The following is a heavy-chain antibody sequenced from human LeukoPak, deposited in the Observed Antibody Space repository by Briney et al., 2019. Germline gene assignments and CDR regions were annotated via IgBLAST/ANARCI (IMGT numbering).Heavy chain of an antibody. CDR2: ISGSGSHA. D-gene: IGHD1-1*01. J-gene: IGHJ5*02. CDR1: GFSFGSYA. Sequence: GGSLRLSCAASGFSFGSYAMGWTRRAPGQGLEWVSAISGSGSHANYAESVKGRFTISRDNSKNTLYLQMHSLIAADTAVYYCGSGPVGTTVPWGQGTLVTVSS. CDR3: GSGPVGTTVP. V-gene: IGHV3-23*01.